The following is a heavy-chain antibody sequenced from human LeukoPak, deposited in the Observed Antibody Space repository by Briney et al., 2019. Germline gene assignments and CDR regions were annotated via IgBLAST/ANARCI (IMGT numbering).Heavy chain of an antibody. CDR3: AKTLYGVVVPAAHFDY. D-gene: IGHD2-2*01. CDR1: GFTFSSYA. Sequence: GGSLRLSCAASGFTFSSYAMSWVRQAPGKGLEWVSAISGSGGSTYYADSVKGRFTISRDNFKNTLYLQMNSLRAEDTAVYYCAKTLYGVVVPAAHFDYWGQGTLVTVSS. J-gene: IGHJ4*02. CDR2: ISGSGGST. V-gene: IGHV3-23*01.